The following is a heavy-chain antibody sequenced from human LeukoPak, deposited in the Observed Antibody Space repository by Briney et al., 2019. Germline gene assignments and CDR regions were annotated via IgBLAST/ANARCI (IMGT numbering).Heavy chain of an antibody. Sequence: GGSLRLSCAASGFTVSDYYMNWIRQAPGKGLEWVPYIDRSGTYTNYADSVKGRFTISRDNAKNSLYLQMNSLRAEDTAVYYCARDLTVGPIFTDYWGQGTLVTVSS. CDR3: ARDLTVGPIFTDY. CDR1: GFTVSDYY. CDR2: IDRSGTYT. J-gene: IGHJ4*02. V-gene: IGHV3-11*06. D-gene: IGHD1-26*01.